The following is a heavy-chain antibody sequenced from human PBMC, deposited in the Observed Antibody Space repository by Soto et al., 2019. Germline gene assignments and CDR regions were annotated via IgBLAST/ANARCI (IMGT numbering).Heavy chain of an antibody. V-gene: IGHV3-23*01. CDR2: ISGSGGST. Sequence: PGGSLRLSCAASGFTFSSYAMSWVRQAPGKGLEWVSAISGSGGSTYYADSVKGRFTISRDNSKNTLYLQMNSLRAEDTAVYYSAKSIGVMVYATTARYYYAMDVWGQGTTVTVS. CDR1: GFTFSSYA. CDR3: AKSIGVMVYATTARYYYAMDV. J-gene: IGHJ6*02. D-gene: IGHD2-8*01.